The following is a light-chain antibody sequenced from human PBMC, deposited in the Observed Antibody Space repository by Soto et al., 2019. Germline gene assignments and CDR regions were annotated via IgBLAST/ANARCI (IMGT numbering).Light chain of an antibody. CDR3: ASYTSSGTRV. V-gene: IGLV2-14*01. CDR1: SSDVGGYKY. J-gene: IGLJ2*01. Sequence: QSALTQPASVSGSPGQSITISCTGTSSDVGGYKYVSWYQQHPGKAPKLIIYDVNNRPSGVSNRFSASKSGNTASLTISGLHTEDEGDYYCASYTSSGTRVFGGGTKLTVL. CDR2: DVN.